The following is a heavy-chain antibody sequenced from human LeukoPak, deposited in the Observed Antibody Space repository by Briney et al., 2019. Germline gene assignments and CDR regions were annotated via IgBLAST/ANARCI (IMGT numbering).Heavy chain of an antibody. V-gene: IGHV4-34*01. CDR1: GGSFSGYY. J-gene: IGHJ2*01. Sequence: SETLSLTCAVYGGSFSGYYWSWIRQPPGKGLEWIGEINHSGSTNYNPSLKSRVTISVDTSKNQFSLKLSSVTAADTAVYYCARDLGWFGDPWYFDLWGRGTLVTVSS. CDR2: INHSGST. CDR3: ARDLGWFGDPWYFDL. D-gene: IGHD3-10*01.